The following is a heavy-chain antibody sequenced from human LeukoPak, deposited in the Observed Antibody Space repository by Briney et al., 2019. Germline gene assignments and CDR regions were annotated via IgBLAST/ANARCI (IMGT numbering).Heavy chain of an antibody. J-gene: IGHJ1*01. D-gene: IGHD2-21*02. CDR2: INHSGST. CDR1: GGSFSGYY. Sequence: SETLSLTCAVYGGSFSGYYWSWIRQPPGKGLEWIGEINHSGSTNYNPSLNSRVTISVDTSKNPFSLKLSSVTAADTAVYYCARGRPHMVVVTAIPYSEYFQHWGQGTLVTASS. CDR3: ARGRPHMVVVTAIPYSEYFQH. V-gene: IGHV4-34*01.